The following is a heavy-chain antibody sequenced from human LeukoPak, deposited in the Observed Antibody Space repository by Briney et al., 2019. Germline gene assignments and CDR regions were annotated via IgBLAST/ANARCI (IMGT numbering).Heavy chain of an antibody. Sequence: GGSLRLSCAASGFTFSRYWMHWVRHAPGKGLAWVARINSDGISTSYADSVRGRFTISRDNAKNTLYLQMNSLRAEDTAMYYCARALEGIAVWGQGTLVTVSS. D-gene: IGHD6-19*01. CDR3: ARALEGIAV. CDR1: GFTFSRYW. J-gene: IGHJ4*02. V-gene: IGHV3-74*01. CDR2: INSDGIST.